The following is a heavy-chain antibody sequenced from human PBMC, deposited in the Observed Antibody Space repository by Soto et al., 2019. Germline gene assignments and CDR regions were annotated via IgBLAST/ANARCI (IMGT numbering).Heavy chain of an antibody. CDR2: ISSTTNYI. J-gene: IGHJ4*02. CDR1: GFTFTRYS. Sequence: GGSLRLSCAASGFTFTRYSMNWVRQAPGKGVEWVSSISSTTNYIYYGGSMKGRFTISSDNAKNSLYLEMNSLRAEDTAVYYCARESEDLTSNFDYGGQGTLVTVSS. V-gene: IGHV3-21*06. CDR3: ARESEDLTSNFDY.